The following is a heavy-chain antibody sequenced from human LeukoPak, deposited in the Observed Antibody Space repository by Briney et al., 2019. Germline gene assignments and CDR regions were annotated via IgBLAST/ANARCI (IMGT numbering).Heavy chain of an antibody. D-gene: IGHD6-13*01. Sequence: GGSLRLSCVASGFSFSSYAMHWVRQAPGKGLEWVAVISYDGTNKYYADSVKGRFTISRDNSKNTLYLQVNTLRGEDTAVYYCARAALYRSSWYFDFWAREPWSPSPQ. CDR1: GFSFSSYA. CDR3: ARAALYRSSWYFDF. J-gene: IGHJ4*02. V-gene: IGHV3-30-3*01. CDR2: ISYDGTNK.